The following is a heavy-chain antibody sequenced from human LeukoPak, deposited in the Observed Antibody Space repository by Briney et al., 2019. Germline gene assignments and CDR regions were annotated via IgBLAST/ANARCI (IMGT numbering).Heavy chain of an antibody. CDR1: GFTFSSYS. CDR2: IRNSGSGT. D-gene: IGHD3-22*01. V-gene: IGHV3-23*01. J-gene: IGHJ4*02. CDR3: AKDMIVLGFASDFDY. Sequence: PGGSLRLSYAASGFTFSSYSMNWVRQAPGKGLEWVSTIRNSGSGTYYADSVKGRFTISRDDSRNTLYLQMNSLRAEDTAVYYCAKDMIVLGFASDFDYWGQGTLVTVSS.